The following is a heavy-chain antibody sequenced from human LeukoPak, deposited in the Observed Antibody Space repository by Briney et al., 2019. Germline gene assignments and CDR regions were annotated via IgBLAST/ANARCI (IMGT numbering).Heavy chain of an antibody. Sequence: TGGSLRLSCAASGFTFSSYWMSWVRQAPGKGLEWVANIKQDGSEKYYVDSVKGRFTISRDNAKNSLYLQMNSLRAEDTAVYYCARDSSEWLVQPPNDFQHWGQGTLVTVSS. J-gene: IGHJ1*01. V-gene: IGHV3-7*01. CDR2: IKQDGSEK. CDR1: GFTFSSYW. D-gene: IGHD6-19*01. CDR3: ARDSSEWLVQPPNDFQH.